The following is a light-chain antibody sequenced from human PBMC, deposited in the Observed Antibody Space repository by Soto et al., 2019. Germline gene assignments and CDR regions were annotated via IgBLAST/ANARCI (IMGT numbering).Light chain of an antibody. J-gene: IGKJ4*01. Sequence: EIVMTHSPAILSVSPGEIATLSCRSIQSVSSNLAWYQQKPGQTPRLLIYGASTRATGIPARFSGSGSGKEFTITISSLQSEDFAIYYCQQYNNWIMLSFGGGTKVDIK. V-gene: IGKV3-15*01. CDR3: QQYNNWIMLS. CDR2: GAS. CDR1: QSVSSN.